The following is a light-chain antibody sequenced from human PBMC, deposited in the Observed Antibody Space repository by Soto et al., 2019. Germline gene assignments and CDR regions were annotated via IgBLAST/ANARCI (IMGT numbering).Light chain of an antibody. V-gene: IGKV3-20*01. J-gene: IGKJ4*01. CDR1: QSVSSTY. CDR2: VAS. CDR3: QQYERSPTT. Sequence: EIVLTQSPGTLSLSPGERATLSCRASQSVSSTYLAWYQQKPGQAPSLLIYVASRRATGIPDRFSGSGSGTDFTLTISRLEPEDFAVYYCQQYERSPTTFGGGNKVEIK.